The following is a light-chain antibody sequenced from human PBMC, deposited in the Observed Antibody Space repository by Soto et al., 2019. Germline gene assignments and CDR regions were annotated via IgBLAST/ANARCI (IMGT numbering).Light chain of an antibody. J-gene: IGKJ1*01. CDR1: QGIRND. CDR2: AAS. V-gene: IGKV1-6*01. Sequence: AIQMTQSPSSLSASVGDRVTITCRASQGIRNDLGWYQQKPGKAPKLLIYAASSLQSGVPSRFSGSGSGTDFTLTISSLHPEDSATYYCQQSYSTPPTFGQGTKVDIK. CDR3: QQSYSTPPT.